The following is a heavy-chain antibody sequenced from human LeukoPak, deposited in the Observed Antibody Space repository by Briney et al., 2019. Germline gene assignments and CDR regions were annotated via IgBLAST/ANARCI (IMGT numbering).Heavy chain of an antibody. CDR2: VEFDGSDE. J-gene: IGHJ6*02. Sequence: PGKSLRLPCVASGFTFSDFVMDWVRQAPGRGLEWVAAVEFDGSDEYYADSVKGRFTVSRDNHMNTLYLQLNSLRVEDTALYYCAKGTYYDFWSAGDGMDVWGQGTTVTVSS. D-gene: IGHD3-3*01. CDR1: GFTFSDFV. CDR3: AKGTYYDFWSAGDGMDV. V-gene: IGHV3-30-3*01.